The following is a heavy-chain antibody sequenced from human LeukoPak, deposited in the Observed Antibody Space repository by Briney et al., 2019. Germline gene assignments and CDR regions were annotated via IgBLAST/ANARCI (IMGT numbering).Heavy chain of an antibody. CDR1: GFTFSTYA. V-gene: IGHV3-23*01. D-gene: IGHD6-6*01. CDR3: ANWIGSSSRDY. J-gene: IGHJ4*02. Sequence: GGSLRLSCAASGFTFSTYAMTWVRQAPGKGLEWVSGINSNGDEIYYADSVRGRFTISRDNSNNALYLQMDSLRTEDTAVYYCANWIGSSSRDYWGQGTLVTVSS. CDR2: INSNGDEI.